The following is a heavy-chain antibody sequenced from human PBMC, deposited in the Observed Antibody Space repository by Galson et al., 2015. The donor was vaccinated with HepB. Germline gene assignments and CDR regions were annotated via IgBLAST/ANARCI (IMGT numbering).Heavy chain of an antibody. CDR3: AKEIGPSMYYYYGMDV. Sequence: SLRLSCAASGFTFSSYGMHWVRQAPGKGLEWVAVISYDGSNKYYADSVKGRFTISRDNSKNTLYLQMNSLRAEDTAVYYCAKEIGPSMYYYYGMDVWGQGTTVTVSS. D-gene: IGHD2-2*01. V-gene: IGHV3-30*18. J-gene: IGHJ6*02. CDR1: GFTFSSYG. CDR2: ISYDGSNK.